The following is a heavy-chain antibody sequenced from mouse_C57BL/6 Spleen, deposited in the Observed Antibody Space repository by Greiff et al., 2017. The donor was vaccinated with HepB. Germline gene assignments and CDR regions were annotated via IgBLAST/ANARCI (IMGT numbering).Heavy chain of an antibody. Sequence: VQLQQPGAELVKPGASVKMSCTASGYTFTSYWITWVKQRPGQGLEWIGDIYPGSGSTNYNEKFKSKATLTVDTSSSTAYMQLSSLTSEDSAVYYCARNWDDMGSCYWGQGTTLTVSS. CDR1: GYTFTSYW. CDR2: IYPGSGST. J-gene: IGHJ2*01. D-gene: IGHD4-1*01. CDR3: ARNWDDMGSCY. V-gene: IGHV1-55*01.